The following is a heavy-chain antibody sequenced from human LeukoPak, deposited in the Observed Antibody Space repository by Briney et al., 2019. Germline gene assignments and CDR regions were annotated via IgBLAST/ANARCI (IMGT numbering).Heavy chain of an antibody. CDR3: ARDRRYYDSSGYYGLLYYFDY. V-gene: IGHV3-21*01. J-gene: IGHJ4*02. D-gene: IGHD3-22*01. Sequence: GGSLRLSCAASGFTFSSYGMHWVRQAPGKGLEWVSSISSSSSYIYYADSVKGRFTISRDNAKNSLYLQMNSLRAEDTAVYYCARDRRYYDSSGYYGLLYYFDYWGQGTLVTVSS. CDR2: ISSSSSYI. CDR1: GFTFSSYG.